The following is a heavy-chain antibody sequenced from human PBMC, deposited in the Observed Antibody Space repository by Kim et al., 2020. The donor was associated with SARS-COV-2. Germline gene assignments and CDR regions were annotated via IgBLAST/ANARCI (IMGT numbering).Heavy chain of an antibody. D-gene: IGHD3-9*01. CDR3: ARADDSILRYFDWSSPSPFDP. V-gene: IGHV5-51*01. CDR1: GYSFTSYW. Sequence: GESLKISCKGSGYSFTSYWIGWVRQMPGKGLEWMGIIYPGDSDTRYSPSFQGQVTISADKSISTAYLQWSSLKASDTAMYYCARADDSILRYFDWSSPSPFDPWGQGTLVTVSS. CDR2: IYPGDSDT. J-gene: IGHJ5*02.